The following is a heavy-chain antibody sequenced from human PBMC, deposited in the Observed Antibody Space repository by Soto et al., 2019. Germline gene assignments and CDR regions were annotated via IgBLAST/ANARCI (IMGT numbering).Heavy chain of an antibody. CDR1: GFTFSTYG. Sequence: GALRLSCAASGFTFSTYGMHWVRQAPGKGLEWVALIWSDGTNKYYADSVKGRFTISRDNAKNSLYLQMNSLRAEDTAVYYCAREQSAAAGLITYYYYYGMDVWGQGT. V-gene: IGHV3-33*01. CDR3: AREQSAAAGLITYYYYYGMDV. J-gene: IGHJ6*02. CDR2: IWSDGTNK. D-gene: IGHD6-13*01.